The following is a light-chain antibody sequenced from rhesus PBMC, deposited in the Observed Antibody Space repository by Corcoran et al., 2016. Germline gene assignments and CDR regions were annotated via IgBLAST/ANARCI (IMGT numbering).Light chain of an antibody. J-gene: IGKJ4*01. CDR3: QQYSSRPLT. V-gene: IGKV1-22*01. CDR2: KAS. CDR1: QGISRW. Sequence: DIQMTQSPSSLSASVGDTVTITCRASQGISRWVAWYQQKPGKAPKLLIYKASSLQSGVPSRFSGSGAGTDFTHTISSLQSEDFATYYCQQYSSRPLTFGGGTKVEI.